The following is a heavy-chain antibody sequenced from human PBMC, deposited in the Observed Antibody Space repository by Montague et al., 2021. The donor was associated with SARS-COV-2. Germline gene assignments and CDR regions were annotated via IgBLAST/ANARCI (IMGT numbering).Heavy chain of an antibody. CDR1: GGSFSGHY. Sequence: SETLSLTCAVYGGSFSGHYWSWIRQPPGKGLEWIGEINHSGSTNYNPSLKSRVTISVDTSKNQFSLKLSSVTAADTAVYYCARGLPVTTLYYYYGMDVWGQGTTVTVSS. CDR3: ARGLPVTTLYYYYGMDV. CDR2: INHSGST. D-gene: IGHD4-11*01. V-gene: IGHV4-34*01. J-gene: IGHJ6*02.